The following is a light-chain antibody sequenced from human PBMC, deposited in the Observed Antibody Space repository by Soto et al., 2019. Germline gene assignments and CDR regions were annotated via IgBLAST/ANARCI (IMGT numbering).Light chain of an antibody. V-gene: IGKV1D-12*01. J-gene: IGKJ4*01. CDR1: QGIGRW. CDR2: AAS. Sequence: DIQMTQSPSSVSASVGGRVTIICRASQGIGRWLAWYQQKPGKAPMLLIYAASSLQSGVPSRFSGSGSGTDFTLTISSLQPEDFATYHCQQANSFPPTFGGGTKVEIK. CDR3: QQANSFPPT.